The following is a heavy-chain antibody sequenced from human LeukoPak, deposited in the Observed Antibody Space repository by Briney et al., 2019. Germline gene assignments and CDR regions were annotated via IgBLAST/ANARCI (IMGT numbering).Heavy chain of an antibody. V-gene: IGHV4-39*02. Sequence: PSETLSLTCTVSGAAISISSHYWGWILQPPERGLEWFGRIYYSGATYYNPSLKSRVSISIDTSKNHFSLKLSSVTAADTAVYYCARTTTVTTFRKSVFDYWGQGILATVSS. CDR2: IYYSGAT. CDR1: GAAISISSHY. D-gene: IGHD4-11*01. J-gene: IGHJ4*02. CDR3: ARTTTVTTFRKSVFDY.